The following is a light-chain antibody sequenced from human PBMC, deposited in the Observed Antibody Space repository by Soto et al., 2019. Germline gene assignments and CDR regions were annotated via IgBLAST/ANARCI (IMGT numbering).Light chain of an antibody. CDR3: QQYGSSRP. CDR2: GAS. Sequence: EIVLTQSPGTLSLSPGERATLSCRASQSDSSTYLAWYQQKAGQAPRLLIYGASSRATGIPDRFSGSGSGTDFTLTISRLEPVDFAVYYCQQYGSSRPFGQGTKVDIK. V-gene: IGKV3-20*01. CDR1: QSDSSTY. J-gene: IGKJ1*01.